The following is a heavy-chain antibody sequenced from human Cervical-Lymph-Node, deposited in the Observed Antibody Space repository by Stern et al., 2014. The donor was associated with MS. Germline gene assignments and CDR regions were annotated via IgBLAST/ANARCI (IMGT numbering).Heavy chain of an antibody. V-gene: IGHV3-11*01. J-gene: IGHJ4*02. Sequence: QVQLVESGGGLVKPGGSLRLSCAASGFTFSDYYMSWIRQAPGKGLEWVSHISSNGSTIYYEDSVTGRFNTSRHNNKNSLHLLINSLRAEDAAVYYCARRDYYGAGDFWGQGTLVTVSS. CDR3: ARRDYYGAGDF. D-gene: IGHD3-10*01. CDR2: ISSNGSTI. CDR1: GFTFSDYY.